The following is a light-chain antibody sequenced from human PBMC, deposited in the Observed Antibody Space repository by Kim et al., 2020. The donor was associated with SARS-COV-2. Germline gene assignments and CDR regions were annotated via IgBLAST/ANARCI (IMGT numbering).Light chain of an antibody. CDR2: AAY. CDR3: QQSNSTPLT. V-gene: IGKV1-39*01. J-gene: IGKJ4*01. Sequence: AAERHRDTNTCQASQSIGTKLNWNQPKSGKPPNLLIYAAYSLQGGVPSRFSGSGSGTDFTLTISRLRPEDSATYYCQQSNSTPLTFGGGAKVDIK. CDR1: QSIGTK.